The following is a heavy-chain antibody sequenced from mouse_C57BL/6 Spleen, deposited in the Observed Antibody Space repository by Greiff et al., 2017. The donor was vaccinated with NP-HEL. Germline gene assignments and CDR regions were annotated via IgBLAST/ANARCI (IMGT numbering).Heavy chain of an antibody. CDR1: GFNIKDYY. Sequence: VQLQQSGAELVKSGASVKLSCTASGFNIKDYYMHWVKQRTEQGLEWIGRIDPEDGETKYAPKFQGKATITADTSSNTAYLQLSSLTSEDTAVYYCARPFYCGSIPWFAYWGQGTLVTVSA. V-gene: IGHV14-2*01. CDR3: ARPFYCGSIPWFAY. CDR2: IDPEDGET. J-gene: IGHJ3*01. D-gene: IGHD1-1*01.